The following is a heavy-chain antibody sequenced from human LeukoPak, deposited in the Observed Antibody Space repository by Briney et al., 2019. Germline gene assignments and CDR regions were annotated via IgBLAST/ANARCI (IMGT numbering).Heavy chain of an antibody. J-gene: IGHJ3*02. CDR1: GFTFSQYA. CDR2: IWYDGSSK. D-gene: IGHD2-15*01. Sequence: GGSLRLSCAASGFTFSQYAMHWVRQAPGKGLEWVAAIWYDGSSKYYVDSVKGRFTISRDNPKNTLYLQMNSLRAEDTAVYYCAREADCSGGSCYRGAFDIWGQGTMVTVSS. CDR3: AREADCSGGSCYRGAFDI. V-gene: IGHV3-33*01.